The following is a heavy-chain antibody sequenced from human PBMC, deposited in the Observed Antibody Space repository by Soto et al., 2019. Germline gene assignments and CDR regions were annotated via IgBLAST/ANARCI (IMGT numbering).Heavy chain of an antibody. J-gene: IGHJ6*02. D-gene: IGHD3-22*01. Sequence: SETLSLTCAVSGGSISSGGYSWSWIRQPPGKGLEWIGYAYHSGSTYYNPSLKSRVTISVDRSKNQFSLKLSSVTAADTAVYYCARAASGYYPSYYYYGMDVWGQGTTVTVSS. V-gene: IGHV4-30-2*01. CDR3: ARAASGYYPSYYYYGMDV. CDR1: GGSISSGGYS. CDR2: AYHSGST.